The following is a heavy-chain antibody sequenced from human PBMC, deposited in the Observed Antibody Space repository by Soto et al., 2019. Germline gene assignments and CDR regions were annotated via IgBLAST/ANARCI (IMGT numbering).Heavy chain of an antibody. CDR2: IYYSGST. V-gene: IGHV4-59*01. J-gene: IGHJ5*02. CDR1: GGSISSYY. CDR3: ARDRWFDP. Sequence: SETLSLTCTVSGGSISSYYWSWVRQPPGKGLEWIGYIYYSGSTNYNPSLKSRVTISVDTSKNQFSLKLSSVTAADTAVYYCARDRWFDPWGQGTLVTVSS.